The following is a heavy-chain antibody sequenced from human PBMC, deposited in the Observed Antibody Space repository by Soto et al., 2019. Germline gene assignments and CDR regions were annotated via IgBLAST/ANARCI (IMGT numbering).Heavy chain of an antibody. CDR2: IYYSGST. CDR3: ASAYCGGDCYTDAFDI. J-gene: IGHJ3*02. D-gene: IGHD2-21*02. V-gene: IGHV4-39*01. Sequence: QLQLQESGPGLVKPSEPLSLTCTVSGGSISSSSYYWGWIRQPPGKGLEWIGSIYYSGSTYYNPSLKSRVTISLDTSENQFSLKLSSVTAADTAVYYCASAYCGGDCYTDAFDIWGQGTMVTVSS. CDR1: GGSISSSSYY.